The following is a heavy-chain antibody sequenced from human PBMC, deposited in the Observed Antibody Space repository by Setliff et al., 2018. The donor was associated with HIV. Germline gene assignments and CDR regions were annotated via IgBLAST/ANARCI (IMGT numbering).Heavy chain of an antibody. CDR1: GGSISTNSYY. V-gene: IGHV4-39*07. Sequence: SETLSLTCTVSGGSISTNSYYWGWIRQSPGKGLEWVGNVHNSGGTNYNPSLKSRVTMSLDTSKKHFSLKLKSVTAADTAVYYCALTGHRLLRGYMDVWGKGTTVTVSS. D-gene: IGHD2-15*01. CDR3: ALTGHRLLRGYMDV. J-gene: IGHJ6*03. CDR2: VHNSGGT.